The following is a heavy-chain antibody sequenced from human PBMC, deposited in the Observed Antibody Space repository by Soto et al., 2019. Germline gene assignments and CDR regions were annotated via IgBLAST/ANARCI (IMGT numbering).Heavy chain of an antibody. D-gene: IGHD6-13*01. CDR2: IYYSGST. J-gene: IGHJ6*02. Sequence: SETLSLTCTVSGGSISSSSYYWGWIRQPPGKGLEWIGSIYYSGSTYYNPSLKSRVTISVDTSKNQFSLKLSSVTAADTAVYYCARLRGQQLRVRDYGMEGGGQGTTVA. CDR1: GGSISSSSYY. V-gene: IGHV4-39*01. CDR3: ARLRGQQLRVRDYGMEG.